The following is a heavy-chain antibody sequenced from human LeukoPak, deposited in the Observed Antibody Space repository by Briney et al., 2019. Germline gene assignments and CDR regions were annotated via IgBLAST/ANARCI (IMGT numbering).Heavy chain of an antibody. CDR2: ISYDGSNK. D-gene: IGHD5-18*01. V-gene: IGHV3-30-3*01. J-gene: IGHJ5*02. CDR1: GFTLSSYA. CDR3: ARDSYSYGYNWFDP. Sequence: PGRSLRLSCAASGFTLSSYAMHWVRQAPGKGLEWVAVISYDGSNKYYADSVKGRFTISRDNSKNTLYLQMNSLRAEDTAVYYCARDSYSYGYNWFDPWGQGTLVTVSS.